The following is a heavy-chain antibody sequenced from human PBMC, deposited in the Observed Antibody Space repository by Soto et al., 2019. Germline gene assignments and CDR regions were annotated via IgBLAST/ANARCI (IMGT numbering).Heavy chain of an antibody. D-gene: IGHD1-1*01. Sequence: QVQLVQSGAEVKKPGASVKVSCETSGYTFTTYYMHWVRRAPGQGLEGMGMINPSGGSTSYAQKFQGRVTMTRDTSTRTIYMELSSLRRDDTAIYYCARRAYNSANMDVWGQGTTVTVSS. CDR1: GYTFTTYY. J-gene: IGHJ6*02. V-gene: IGHV1-46*01. CDR3: ARRAYNSANMDV. CDR2: INPSGGST.